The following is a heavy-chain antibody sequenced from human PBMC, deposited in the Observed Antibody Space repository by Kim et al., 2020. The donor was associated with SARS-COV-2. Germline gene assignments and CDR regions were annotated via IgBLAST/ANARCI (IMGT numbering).Heavy chain of an antibody. CDR3: ARARYDFWSGYYQGGFD. CDR2: ISYDGSNK. D-gene: IGHD3-3*01. V-gene: IGHV3-30-3*01. J-gene: IGHJ4*01. CDR1: GFTFSSYA. Sequence: GGSLRLSCAASGFTFSSYAMHWVRQAPGKGLEWVAVISYDGSNKYYADSVKGRFTISRDNSKNTLYLQMNSLRAEDTAVYYCARARYDFWSGYYQGGFD.